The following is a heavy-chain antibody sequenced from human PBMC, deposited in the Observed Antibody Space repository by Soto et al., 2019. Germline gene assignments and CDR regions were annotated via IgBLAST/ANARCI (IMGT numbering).Heavy chain of an antibody. D-gene: IGHD3-9*01. J-gene: IGHJ5*02. V-gene: IGHV4-59*01. CDR2: IYYSGST. CDR1: GGSISSYY. Sequence: SETLSLTCTVSGGSISSYYWSWIRQPPGKGLEWIGYIYYSGSTNYNPSLKSRFTISVDTSKNQFSLKLSSVTAADTAVYYRARDQARGGRRYFDWLLYGWFDPWGQGTLVTVSS. CDR3: ARDQARGGRRYFDWLLYGWFDP.